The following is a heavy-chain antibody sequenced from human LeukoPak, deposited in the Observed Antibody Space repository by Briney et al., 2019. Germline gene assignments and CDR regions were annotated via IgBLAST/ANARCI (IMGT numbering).Heavy chain of an antibody. Sequence: PGGSLRLSCAASGFTFSWYWMSWVRQAPGKGLEWVANIKEDGSIKYYVDSVKGRLTIPRDNAKSSLYLQVNSLRAEDTALYYCARIGYSSSSIDYWGQGTLVTVSS. V-gene: IGHV3-7*01. CDR2: IKEDGSIK. CDR1: GFTFSWYW. J-gene: IGHJ4*02. D-gene: IGHD6-13*01. CDR3: ARIGYSSSSIDY.